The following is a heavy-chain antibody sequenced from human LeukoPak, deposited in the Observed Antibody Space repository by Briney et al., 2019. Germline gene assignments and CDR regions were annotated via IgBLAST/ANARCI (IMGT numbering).Heavy chain of an antibody. V-gene: IGHV1-69*13. Sequence: SVKVSCKASGGTFSSYGISWVRQAPGQGLEWMGGIIPMFGTANYAQKFQGRVTITADESTSTAYMELSSLRSDDTAVYYCARGTFGELSLFDPWGQGTLVTVSS. D-gene: IGHD3-10*01. CDR3: ARGTFGELSLFDP. J-gene: IGHJ5*02. CDR2: IIPMFGTA. CDR1: GGTFSSYG.